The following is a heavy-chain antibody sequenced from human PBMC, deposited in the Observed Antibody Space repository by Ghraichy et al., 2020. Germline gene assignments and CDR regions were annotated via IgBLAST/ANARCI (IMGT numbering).Heavy chain of an antibody. J-gene: IGHJ2*01. CDR1: GFSLSTSGMC. Sequence: SGPTLVKPTQTLTLTCTFSGFSLSTSGMCVSWIRQPPGKALEWLARIDWDDDKYYSTSLKTRLTISKDTSKNQVVLTMTNMDPVDTATYYCARNSIAAAGTYWYFDLWGRGTLVTVSS. V-gene: IGHV2-70*11. CDR2: IDWDDDK. CDR3: ARNSIAAAGTYWYFDL. D-gene: IGHD6-13*01.